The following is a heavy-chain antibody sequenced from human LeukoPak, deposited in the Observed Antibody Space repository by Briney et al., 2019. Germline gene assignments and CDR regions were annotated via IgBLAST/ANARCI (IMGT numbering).Heavy chain of an antibody. V-gene: IGHV1-18*01. CDR2: ISAYNGNT. D-gene: IGHD4-23*01. Sequence: ASVTVSCKASGYTFTSYGISWVRQAPGQGLEWMGWISAYNGNTNYAQKLQGRVTMTTDTSTSTAYMELRSLRSDDTAVYYCARDRTVAPAGHFDYWGQGTLVTVSS. J-gene: IGHJ4*02. CDR3: ARDRTVAPAGHFDY. CDR1: GYTFTSYG.